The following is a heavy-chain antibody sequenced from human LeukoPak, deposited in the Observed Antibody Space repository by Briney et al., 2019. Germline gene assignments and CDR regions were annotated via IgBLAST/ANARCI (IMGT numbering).Heavy chain of an antibody. V-gene: IGHV3-7*01. Sequence: GGSLRLSCAGSAFTFSSYWMSWVRQAPGKGPEWVANIKDDGSEKYYLDSVKGRFTISRDNAKNSLYLQKNSLRAEDTAVYSCARIKEYGFDIWGQGTMVTVSS. D-gene: IGHD3-10*01. CDR1: AFTFSSYW. CDR2: IKDDGSEK. CDR3: ARIKEYGFDI. J-gene: IGHJ3*02.